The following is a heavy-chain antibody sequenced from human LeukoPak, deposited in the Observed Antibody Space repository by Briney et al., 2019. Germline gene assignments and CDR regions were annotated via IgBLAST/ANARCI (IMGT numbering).Heavy chain of an antibody. V-gene: IGHV4-59*12. D-gene: IGHD3-9*01. CDR3: ARDFMTGMTWFDP. Sequence: SETPSLTCSVSGGSLRSYYWSWIRQPPGKGLEWIGYIYYSGSTYYNPSLKSRVTISVDASKNQFSLKLSSVTAADTAVYYCARDFMTGMTWFDPWGQGTLVTVSS. J-gene: IGHJ5*02. CDR1: GGSLRSYY. CDR2: IYYSGST.